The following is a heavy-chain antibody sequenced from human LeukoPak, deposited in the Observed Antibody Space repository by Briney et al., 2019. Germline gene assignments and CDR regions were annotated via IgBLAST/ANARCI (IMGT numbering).Heavy chain of an antibody. CDR3: ARDPKGPVNDVFDM. J-gene: IGHJ3*02. V-gene: IGHV3-74*01. D-gene: IGHD4-23*01. CDR2: SNNDGSRT. CDR1: GFTFKTYW. Sequence: PGGSLRLYCAASGFTFKTYWRHWVRQAAGKGLVGVSHSNNDGSRTSYADSVRGRFTIPRDNSMNTLYLQMNSLSAEDAAGCYGARDPKGPVNDVFDMWGQGTMVTVSS.